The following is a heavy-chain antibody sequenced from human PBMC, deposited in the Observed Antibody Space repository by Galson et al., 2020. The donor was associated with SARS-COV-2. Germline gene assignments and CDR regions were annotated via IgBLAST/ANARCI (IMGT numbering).Heavy chain of an antibody. CDR3: ATDSSGYGRFDP. CDR1: GGPISNGAYY. D-gene: IGHD3-22*01. V-gene: IGHV4-31*11. Sequence: SETLCLTCAVSGGPISNGAYYWSWIRQVPGKGLEWIGYIFYSGTTYYNPSLKSRVTISVDTSKNQFSLKLNSVTAADTAVYYCATDSSGYGRFDPWGQGALVTVSS. J-gene: IGHJ5*02. CDR2: IFYSGTT.